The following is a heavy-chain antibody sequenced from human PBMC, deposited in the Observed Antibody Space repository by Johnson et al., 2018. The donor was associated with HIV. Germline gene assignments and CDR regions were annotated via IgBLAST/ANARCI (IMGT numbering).Heavy chain of an antibody. J-gene: IGHJ3*02. D-gene: IGHD2-21*01. CDR3: ARKVDCSVLWWGVAFDI. Sequence: VQLVESGGGVVRPGGSLRLSCAASGFIFDDYGMSWVRQAPGKGLEWVSGINAGGDTYYADSVKGRFTISRDRSKNTVSLQMNSLRAEDTAVYFCARKVDCSVLWWGVAFDIWGQGTMVTVSS. CDR1: GFIFDDYG. V-gene: IGHV3-20*04. CDR2: INAGGDT.